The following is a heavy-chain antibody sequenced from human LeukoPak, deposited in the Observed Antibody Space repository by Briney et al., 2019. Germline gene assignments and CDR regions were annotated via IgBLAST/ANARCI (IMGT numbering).Heavy chain of an antibody. CDR2: IYYSGST. Sequence: SETLSLTCTVSGGSISSSSYYWGWIRQPPGKGLEWIGSIYYSGSTYYNPSLKSRVTISVDTSKNQFSLKLSSVTAADTAVYYCATTWSIAARPDYWGQGTLVTVSS. J-gene: IGHJ4*02. V-gene: IGHV4-39*01. D-gene: IGHD6-6*01. CDR3: ATTWSIAARPDY. CDR1: GGSISSSSYY.